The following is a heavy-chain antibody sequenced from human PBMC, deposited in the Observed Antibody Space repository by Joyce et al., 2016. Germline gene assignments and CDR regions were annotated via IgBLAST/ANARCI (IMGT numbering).Heavy chain of an antibody. D-gene: IGHD5-12*01. Sequence: QVLLVESGGGVVQPGKSLRLSCAASGITFSHYSMHWVRQAPGKGLEWLTATLYDGTTKYFAESVKGRFSISRDNSKNMLFLEVDTLRPEDTAVYYCARESGYEVFDYWGQGILVTVSS. CDR1: GITFSHYS. J-gene: IGHJ4*02. V-gene: IGHV3-30-3*01. CDR3: ARESGYEVFDY. CDR2: TLYDGTTK.